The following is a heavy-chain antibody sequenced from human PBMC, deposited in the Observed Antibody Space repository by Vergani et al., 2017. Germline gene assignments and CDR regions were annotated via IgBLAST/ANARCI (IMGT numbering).Heavy chain of an antibody. CDR2: ISGSGGNT. Sequence: EVQLLESGGGLVQPGGSLRLSCAASGFTFSSYAMSWVRQVPGKGLEWVSGISGSGGNTYYANSVKGRFTISRDNSKNTLYLQMNSLRADDTAVYYCAKHFRGWGIDYWGQGTQVIVSS. J-gene: IGHJ4*02. V-gene: IGHV3-23*01. D-gene: IGHD3-16*01. CDR3: AKHFRGWGIDY. CDR1: GFTFSSYA.